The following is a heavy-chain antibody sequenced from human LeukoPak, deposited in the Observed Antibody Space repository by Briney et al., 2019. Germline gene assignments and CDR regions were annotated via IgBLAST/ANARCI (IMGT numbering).Heavy chain of an antibody. J-gene: IGHJ4*02. Sequence: GASVKVSCKASGGTFSSYAISWVRQAPGQGLEWMGRINPNTGHPTSAQGFTGRFVFSVDTSVSTTYLRISSLRAEDTAIYYCAREGCTLTSCYPYFDNWGQGALVTVSS. CDR3: AREGCTLTSCYPYFDN. CDR2: INPNTGHP. CDR1: GGTFSSYA. D-gene: IGHD2-2*01. V-gene: IGHV7-4-1*01.